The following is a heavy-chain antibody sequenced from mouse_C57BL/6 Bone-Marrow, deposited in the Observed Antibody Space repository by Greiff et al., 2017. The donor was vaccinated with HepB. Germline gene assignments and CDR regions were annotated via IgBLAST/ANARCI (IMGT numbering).Heavy chain of an antibody. CDR3: ARSEGDNSGYDFDY. V-gene: IGHV1-18*01. Sequence: VQLQQSGPELVKPGASVKIPCKASGYTFTDYNMDWVKQSHGKSLEWIGDINPNNGGTIYNQKFKGKATLTVDKSSSTAYMELRSLTSEDTAVYYCARSEGDNSGYDFDYWGQGTTLTVSS. CDR1: GYTFTDYN. CDR2: INPNNGGT. D-gene: IGHD3-2*02. J-gene: IGHJ2*01.